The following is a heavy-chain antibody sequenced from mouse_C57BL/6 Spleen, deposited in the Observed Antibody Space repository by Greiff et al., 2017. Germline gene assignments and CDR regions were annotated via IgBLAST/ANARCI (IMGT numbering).Heavy chain of an antibody. CDR3: ARSRGNWDVDY. CDR1: GYTFTSYW. CDR2: IDPSDSYT. J-gene: IGHJ2*01. D-gene: IGHD4-1*01. V-gene: IGHV1-69*01. Sequence: QVQLQQPGAELVMPGASVKLSCKASGYTFTSYWMHWVKQRPGQGLEWIGEIDPSDSYTNYNQKFKGKSTLTVDKSSSTAYMQLSSLTSEDAAVYYCARSRGNWDVDYWGQGTTLTVSS.